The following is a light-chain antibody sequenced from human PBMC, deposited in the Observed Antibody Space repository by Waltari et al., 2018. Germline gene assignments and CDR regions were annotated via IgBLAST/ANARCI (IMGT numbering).Light chain of an antibody. Sequence: DIVMTQSPDSLAVSLGERATINCKSSQSVFYSSDNRNYLAWYQQKPGQPPNPLIYWASTRESGVPDRFSGSGSGTDFTLTISSLQAEDVAVYYCQQYYITPLSFGGGTKVEIK. CDR1: QSVFYSSDNRNY. CDR2: WAS. V-gene: IGKV4-1*01. CDR3: QQYYITPLS. J-gene: IGKJ4*01.